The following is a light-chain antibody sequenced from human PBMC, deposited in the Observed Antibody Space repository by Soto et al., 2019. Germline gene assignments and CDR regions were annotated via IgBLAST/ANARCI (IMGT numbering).Light chain of an antibody. V-gene: IGKV3-15*01. CDR2: VES. Sequence: EIVMTQSPAPLSVSVGARATLSCRASQSVRSNFAWYQQKPGQAHRLLIYVESTRPTGIPARFSGSGAGTEFTFTISSLQSEYFVVYYYLQYSKCFRTFGQGTKVEIK. CDR3: LQYSKCFRT. J-gene: IGKJ1*01. CDR1: QSVRSN.